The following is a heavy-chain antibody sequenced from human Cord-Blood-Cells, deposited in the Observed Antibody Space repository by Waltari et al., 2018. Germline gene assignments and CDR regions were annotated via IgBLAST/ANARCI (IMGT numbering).Heavy chain of an antibody. V-gene: IGHV1-46*03. CDR3: AREKSGYSYVDY. CDR2: INTSGGSK. CDR1: GYTFTSYY. Sequence: QVQLVQSGAEVKKPGASVKVSCKASGYTFTSYYMHWVRQAPGQGLEWMGIINTSGGSKSYAQKCQGRVTMTRDTSTNTVYMELSSLRSEDTAVYYCAREKSGYSYVDYWGQGTLVTVSS. J-gene: IGHJ4*02. D-gene: IGHD5-18*01.